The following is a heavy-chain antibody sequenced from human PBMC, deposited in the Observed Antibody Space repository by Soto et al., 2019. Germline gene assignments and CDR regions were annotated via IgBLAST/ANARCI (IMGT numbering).Heavy chain of an antibody. CDR2: INPNSGGT. CDR3: ARVRAAVGNSWFDP. V-gene: IGHV1-2*02. Sequence: AASVKVSCKASGYTFTGYYMHWVRQAPGQGLEWMGWINPNSGGTNYAQKFQGRVTMTRDTSISTAYMELSRLRSDDTAVYYCARVRAAVGNSWFDPWGQGTLVTVSS. J-gene: IGHJ5*02. D-gene: IGHD6-13*01. CDR1: GYTFTGYY.